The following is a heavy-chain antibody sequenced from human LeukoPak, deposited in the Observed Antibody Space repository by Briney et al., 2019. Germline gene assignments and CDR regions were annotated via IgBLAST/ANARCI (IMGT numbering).Heavy chain of an antibody. V-gene: IGHV1-69*04. J-gene: IGHJ6*02. CDR3: ARDREDYGGNSNYYYYGMDV. CDR1: GGAFSSYA. D-gene: IGHD4-23*01. CDR2: IIPILGIA. Sequence: SVKVSCKASGGAFSSYAISWVRQAPGQGLEWMGRIIPILGIANYAQKFQGRVTITADKSTSTAYMELSSLRSEDTAVYYCARDREDYGGNSNYYYYGMDVWGQGTTVTVSS.